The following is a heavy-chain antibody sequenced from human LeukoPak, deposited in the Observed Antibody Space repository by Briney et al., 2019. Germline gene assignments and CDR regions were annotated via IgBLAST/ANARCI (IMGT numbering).Heavy chain of an antibody. Sequence: SETLSLTCTVSGGSISSYYWSWIRQPAGKGLEWIGRIYTSGSTNYNPSLKSRVTTSVDTSKNQFSLKLSSVTAADTAVYYCAGGNDITMVRGVMATWFDPWGQGTLVTVSS. J-gene: IGHJ5*02. CDR2: IYTSGST. CDR1: GGSISSYY. D-gene: IGHD3-10*01. V-gene: IGHV4-4*07. CDR3: AGGNDITMVRGVMATWFDP.